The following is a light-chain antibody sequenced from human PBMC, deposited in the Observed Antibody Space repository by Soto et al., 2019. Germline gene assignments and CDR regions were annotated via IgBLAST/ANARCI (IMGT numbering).Light chain of an antibody. CDR3: NSYTTSSTRV. Sequence: QSALTQPASVSGSPGQSITISCTGTSSDVGAYAFVSWYQPHPDNAPKLMIYEAIYRPSGVSNLVSGSKSVNTATLTISVLQSEDEGDYYCNSYTTSSTRVFGTGTQLTVL. V-gene: IGLV2-14*03. CDR1: SSDVGAYAF. J-gene: IGLJ1*01. CDR2: EAI.